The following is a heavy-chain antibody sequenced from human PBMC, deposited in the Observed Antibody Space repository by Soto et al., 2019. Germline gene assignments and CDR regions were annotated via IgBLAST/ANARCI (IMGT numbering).Heavy chain of an antibody. CDR1: GFSLSPSGVG. Sequence: SGPTQENPTQTLTLTCTFSGFSLSPSGVGVGWIRQPPGKALEWLALIYWDDDKRYSPSLKSRLTITKDTSKNQVVLTMTNKDPVDTATYYGAHRPPGDLSIGWFDPWGQGTLVTVSS. V-gene: IGHV2-5*02. CDR3: AHRPPGDLSIGWFDP. CDR2: IYWDDDK. D-gene: IGHD1-26*01. J-gene: IGHJ5*02.